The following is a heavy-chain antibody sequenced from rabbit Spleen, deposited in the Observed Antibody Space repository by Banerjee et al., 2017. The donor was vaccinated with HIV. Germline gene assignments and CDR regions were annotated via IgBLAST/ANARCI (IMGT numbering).Heavy chain of an antibody. CDR3: ARDAGSYDYIDVYFNL. Sequence: VESGGGLVKPGTSLTLICTASGFSFSTNYDMCWVRQAPGKGLEWIGCIYTGNGKNYYASWAKGRFTISKASSTTVTLEMTSLTAADTATYFCARDAGSYDYIDVYFNLWGPGTLVPVS. V-gene: IGHV1S40*01. J-gene: IGHJ4*01. D-gene: IGHD8-1*01. CDR1: GFSFSTNYD. CDR2: IYTGNGKN.